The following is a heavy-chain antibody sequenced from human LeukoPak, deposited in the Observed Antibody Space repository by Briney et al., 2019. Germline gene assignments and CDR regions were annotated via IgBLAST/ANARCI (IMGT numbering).Heavy chain of an antibody. D-gene: IGHD6-19*01. V-gene: IGHV4-34*01. J-gene: IGHJ5*02. CDR3: ARGQWLILNWFDP. Sequence: PSETLSLTCAVYGGSFSGYYWSWIRQPPGKGLEWIGEINHSGSTNYNPSLKSRVTISVDTSKNQFSLKLSSVTAADTAVYYCARGQWLILNWFDPWGQGTLVTVSS. CDR1: GGSFSGYY. CDR2: INHSGST.